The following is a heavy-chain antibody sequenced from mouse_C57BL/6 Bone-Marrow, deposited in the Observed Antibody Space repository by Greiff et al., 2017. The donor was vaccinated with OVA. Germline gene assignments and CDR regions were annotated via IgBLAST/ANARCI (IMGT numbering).Heavy chain of an antibody. CDR2: IYPGSGNI. CDR3: ARSERLRDYFDY. J-gene: IGHJ2*01. CDR1: GYTFTDYY. V-gene: IGHV1-76*01. Sequence: VQLQQSGAELVRPGASVKLSCKASGYTFTDYYISWVKQRPGQGLEWIARIYPGSGNIYYNGKFKGKATLTAEKSSSTAYMQLSSLTSDDSAVYFGARSERLRDYFDYWGQGTTLTVSS. D-gene: IGHD2-2*01.